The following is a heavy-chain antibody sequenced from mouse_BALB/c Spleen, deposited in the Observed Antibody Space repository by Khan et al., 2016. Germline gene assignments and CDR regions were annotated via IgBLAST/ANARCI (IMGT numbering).Heavy chain of an antibody. J-gene: IGHJ1*01. Sequence: EVKLLESGGGLVQPGGSLKLSCAASGFDFSRYWMSWVRQAPGKGLEWIGAINPDSSTINYTPSLKDKFIISRDNDKNTLYLQMSKVRSEDTALYYCASTCWYFDVWGAGTTVTVSS. CDR1: GFDFSRYW. CDR3: ASTCWYFDV. V-gene: IGHV4-1*02. CDR2: INPDSSTI.